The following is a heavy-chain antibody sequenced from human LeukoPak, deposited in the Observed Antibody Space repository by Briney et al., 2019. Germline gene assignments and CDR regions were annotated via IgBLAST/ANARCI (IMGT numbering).Heavy chain of an antibody. Sequence: SETLSLTCTVSGGSINSPSFYWGWIRQPPGQGLEWIGSIYYSGSTYYNSSLKSRVTVSVDTSKNQFSLRLSSVTAADTAVYYCARAYDSSGYSSYCFDYWGQGTLVTVSS. J-gene: IGHJ4*02. CDR2: IYYSGST. D-gene: IGHD3-22*01. CDR1: GGSINSPSFY. CDR3: ARAYDSSGYSSYCFDY. V-gene: IGHV4-39*01.